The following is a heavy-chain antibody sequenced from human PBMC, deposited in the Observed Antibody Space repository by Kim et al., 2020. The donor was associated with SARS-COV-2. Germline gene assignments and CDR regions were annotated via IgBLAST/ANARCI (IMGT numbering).Heavy chain of an antibody. V-gene: IGHV1-8*01. Sequence: SGNTGYAQKLQGRVPMTRNTSISTAYMELSSLRSEDTAVYYCARGHPYRTWGQGTLVTVSS. D-gene: IGHD1-7*01. J-gene: IGHJ4*02. CDR2: SGNT. CDR3: ARGHPYRT.